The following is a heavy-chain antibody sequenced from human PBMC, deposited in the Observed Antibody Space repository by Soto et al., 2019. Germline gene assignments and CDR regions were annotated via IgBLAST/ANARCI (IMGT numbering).Heavy chain of an antibody. CDR3: ARLRSIGGLAFDI. CDR2: IIPIFGTA. V-gene: IGHV1-69*13. Sequence: SVKVSCKASGGTFSSYAISWVRQAPGQGLEWMGGIIPIFGTANYAQKFQGRVTITADESTSTAYMELSSLRSEDTAVYYCARLRSIGGLAFDIWGQGTMVTVSS. J-gene: IGHJ3*02. CDR1: GGTFSSYA. D-gene: IGHD2-2*01.